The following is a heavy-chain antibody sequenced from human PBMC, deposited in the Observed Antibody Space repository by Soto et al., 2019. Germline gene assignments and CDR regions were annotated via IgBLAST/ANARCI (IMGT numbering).Heavy chain of an antibody. V-gene: IGHV4-30-2*01. J-gene: IGHJ4*02. D-gene: IGHD3-22*01. Sequence: QLQLRESGSGLLKPSLTLSLTCAVSSLSVTSGGFSWSWIRQPPGKGLEWIGFIYHGGSTHYNPSLRGRVTMSVDRSKNQFSLKLSSVTAADTAVYYCARAVRRSIYETSGYANYFDYWGQGAPVTVSS. CDR3: ARAVRRSIYETSGYANYFDY. CDR1: SLSVTSGGFS. CDR2: IYHGGST.